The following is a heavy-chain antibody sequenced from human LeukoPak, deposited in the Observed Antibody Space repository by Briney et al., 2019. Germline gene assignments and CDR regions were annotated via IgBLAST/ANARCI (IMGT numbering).Heavy chain of an antibody. J-gene: IGHJ4*02. Sequence: ASVKVSCKASGYTFTGYYMHWVRLAPGQGLEWMGWINPNSGGTNYAQKFQGRVTMTRDTSISTAYMELSRLRSDDTAVYYCARDLVGAIGGLDYWGQGTLVTVSS. CDR2: INPNSGGT. D-gene: IGHD1-26*01. CDR3: ARDLVGAIGGLDY. CDR1: GYTFTGYY. V-gene: IGHV1-2*02.